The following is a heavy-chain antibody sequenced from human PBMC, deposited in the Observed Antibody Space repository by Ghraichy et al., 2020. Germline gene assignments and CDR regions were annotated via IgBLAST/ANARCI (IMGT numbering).Heavy chain of an antibody. CDR2: IYYSGST. J-gene: IGHJ5*02. CDR3: ARDHLVYGDYDNWFDP. V-gene: IGHV4-61*01. Sequence: SETLSLTCTVSGGSVSSGSYYWSWIRQPPGKGLEWIGYIYYSGSTNYNPSLKSRVTISVDTSKNQFSLKLSSVTAADTAVYYCARDHLVYGDYDNWFDPWGQGTLVTVSS. CDR1: GGSVSSGSYY. D-gene: IGHD4-17*01.